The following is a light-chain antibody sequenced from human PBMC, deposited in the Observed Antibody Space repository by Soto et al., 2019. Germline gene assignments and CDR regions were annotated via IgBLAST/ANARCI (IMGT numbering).Light chain of an antibody. Sequence: QSVLTQPPSVSGAPGQRVTISCTGSSSNIGAGYDVHWYQQLPGTAPKLLVSGDTNRPSGVPDRFSGSKSGTSASLAITGLRAEDEADYYCQSFDSSRSGWVFGGGTKLTVL. CDR2: GDT. V-gene: IGLV1-40*01. CDR1: SSNIGAGYD. J-gene: IGLJ3*02. CDR3: QSFDSSRSGWV.